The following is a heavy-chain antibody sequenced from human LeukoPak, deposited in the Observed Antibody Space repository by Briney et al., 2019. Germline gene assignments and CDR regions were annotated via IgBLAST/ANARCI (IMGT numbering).Heavy chain of an antibody. CDR2: IYYSGST. CDR1: GGFISSSSYY. CDR3: ARRRAGLLWFGEFYFDY. D-gene: IGHD3-10*01. Sequence: SETLSLTCTVSGGFISSSSYYWGWIGQPPGKGLEWIGSIYYSGSTYYNPPLKSRVTISVDTSKNQCSLKLSSVTAADTAVYYCARRRAGLLWFGEFYFDYWGQGTLVTVSS. J-gene: IGHJ4*02. V-gene: IGHV4-39*01.